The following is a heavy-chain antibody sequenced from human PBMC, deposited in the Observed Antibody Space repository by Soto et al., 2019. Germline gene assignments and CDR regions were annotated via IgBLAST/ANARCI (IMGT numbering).Heavy chain of an antibody. CDR2: MNPNSGNT. CDR1: GYTFTSYD. V-gene: IGHV1-8*01. D-gene: IGHD3-3*01. Sequence: QVQLVQSGAEVKKPGASVKVSCKASGYTFTSYDITWVRQATGQGLEWMGWMNPNSGNTGYAQKFQGRVTMTRNTARSTAYMELSSLRSEDTAVYYGARGLTISYGMDVWGQGTTVTVSS. J-gene: IGHJ6*02. CDR3: ARGLTISYGMDV.